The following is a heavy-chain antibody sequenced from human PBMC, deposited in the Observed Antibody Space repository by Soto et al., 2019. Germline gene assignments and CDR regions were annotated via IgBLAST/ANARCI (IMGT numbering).Heavy chain of an antibody. D-gene: IGHD6-19*01. J-gene: IGHJ4*02. CDR1: GGTFSSYA. V-gene: IGHV1-69*13. CDR2: IIPIFGTA. Sequence: SVKVSCKASGGTFSSYAISWVRQAPGQGLEWMGGIIPIFGTANYAQKFQGRVTITADESTSTAYMELSSLRSEDTAVYYCANLYGIAVAGTGPIFDYWGQGTLVTVSS. CDR3: ANLYGIAVAGTGPIFDY.